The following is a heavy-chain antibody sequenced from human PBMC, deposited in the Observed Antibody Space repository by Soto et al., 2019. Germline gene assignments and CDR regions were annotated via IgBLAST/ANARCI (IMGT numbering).Heavy chain of an antibody. V-gene: IGHV4-34*01. CDR3: ARPTKPTRGLDY. CDR2: INHSEST. CDR1: GGSFSGYY. J-gene: IGHJ4*02. Sequence: SETLSLTCAVYGGSFSGYYWSWIRQPQGKGLEWIGEINHSESTNYNPSLKSRVTISVDTSKNQFSLKLSSVTAADTAVYYCARPTKPTRGLDYWGQGTLVTVSS. D-gene: IGHD1-1*01.